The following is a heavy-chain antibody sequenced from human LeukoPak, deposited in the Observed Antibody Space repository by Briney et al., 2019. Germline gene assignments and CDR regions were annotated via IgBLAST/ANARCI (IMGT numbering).Heavy chain of an antibody. D-gene: IGHD4-17*01. V-gene: IGHV1-2*06. CDR2: INPNSGGT. CDR3: ARAGTTVTTTDY. J-gene: IGHJ4*02. CDR1: GYTFTGYY. Sequence: ASVKVSCKASGYTFTGYYMHWVRQAPGQGLEWMGRINPNSGGTNYAQKFQGRVTMTRDTSVSTAYMELSRLRSDDTAVYYCARAGTTVTTTDYWGQGTLVTVSS.